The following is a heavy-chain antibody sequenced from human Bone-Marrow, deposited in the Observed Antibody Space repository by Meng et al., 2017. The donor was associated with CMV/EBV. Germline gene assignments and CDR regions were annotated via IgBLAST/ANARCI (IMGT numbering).Heavy chain of an antibody. D-gene: IGHD3-9*01. CDR3: ATSYDILTGYPEYFQH. CDR2: FDPEDGET. V-gene: IGHV1-24*01. CDR1: GYTLTELS. Sequence: QVLLVQSGAEVKKPGASVKVSCKGSGYTLTELSMHWVRQAPGKGLEWMGGFDPEDGETIYAQKFQGRVTMTEDTSTDTAYMELSSLRSEDTAVYYCATSYDILTGYPEYFQHWGQGTLVTVSS. J-gene: IGHJ1*01.